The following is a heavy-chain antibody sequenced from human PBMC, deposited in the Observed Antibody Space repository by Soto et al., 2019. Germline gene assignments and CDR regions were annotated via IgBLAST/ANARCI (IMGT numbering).Heavy chain of an antibody. CDR1: GGTFSSYA. CDR3: ARSYYYDSSGYYLHYYYYGMDV. D-gene: IGHD3-22*01. Sequence: QVQLVQSGAEVKKPGSSVKVSCKASGGTFSSYAISWVRQAPGQGLEWMGGIIPIFGTATYAQKFQGRVTITADESTSTAYMELSSLRSEDTAVYYCARSYYYDSSGYYLHYYYYGMDVWGQGTTVTVSS. CDR2: IIPIFGTA. V-gene: IGHV1-69*01. J-gene: IGHJ6*02.